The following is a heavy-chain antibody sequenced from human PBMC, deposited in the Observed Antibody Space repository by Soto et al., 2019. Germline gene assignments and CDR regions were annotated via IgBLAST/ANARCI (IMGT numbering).Heavy chain of an antibody. CDR3: GRVVEGATRHTDPDS. CDR1: GVSIHDSHSF. J-gene: IGHJ5*01. CDR2: VYHNGGA. V-gene: IGHV4-39*01. D-gene: IGHD2-21*01. Sequence: LQTLCLTCSVAGVSIHDSHSFWACIRQPPGKGLQFIASVYHNGGAHYNSSLKSRVTISVDTANNQVSLRMRSLTAADTALYYCGRVVEGATRHTDPDSWGQGILVTVSS.